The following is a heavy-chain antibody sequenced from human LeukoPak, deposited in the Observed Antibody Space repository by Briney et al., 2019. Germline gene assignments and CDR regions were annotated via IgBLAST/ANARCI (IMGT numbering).Heavy chain of an antibody. J-gene: IGHJ4*02. CDR2: ISGSGGST. D-gene: IGHD3-10*01. CDR1: GFTFSSYA. Sequence: GGSLRLSCAASGFTFSSYAMSWARQAPGKGLEWVSAISGSGGSTYYADSVKGRFTISRDNSKNTLYLQMNSLRAEDTAVYYCAKDLGGYYGSGSYSVYYFDYWGQGTLVTVSS. CDR3: AKDLGGYYGSGSYSVYYFDY. V-gene: IGHV3-23*01.